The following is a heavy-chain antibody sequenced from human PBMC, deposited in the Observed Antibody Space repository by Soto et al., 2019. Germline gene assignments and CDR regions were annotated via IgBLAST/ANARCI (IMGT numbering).Heavy chain of an antibody. CDR2: ISSNGGNT. D-gene: IGHD5-12*01. V-gene: IGHV3-64*01. J-gene: IGHJ4*02. CDR1: GLTFSIYA. CDR3: ARAQNIVATFFDY. Sequence: GGSLRLCCAASGLTFSIYAMHCVLQAPGKALEYVSAISSNGGNTYYANSVKGRFTISRDNSKNTLYLQMGSLRAEDIAVYYCARAQNIVATFFDYWGQGTLVTVPS.